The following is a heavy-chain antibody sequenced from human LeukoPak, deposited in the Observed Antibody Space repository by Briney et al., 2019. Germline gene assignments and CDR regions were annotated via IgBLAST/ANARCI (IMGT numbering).Heavy chain of an antibody. CDR3: ARGRSSSWTLYFDY. J-gene: IGHJ4*02. D-gene: IGHD6-13*01. Sequence: SETLSLTCTVSGGSISGSSYYWGWIRQPPGKGLEWIGSIYYSGSTYYNPSLKSRVTISVDTSKNQFSLKLSSVTAADTAVYYCARGRSSSWTLYFDYWGQGTLVTVSS. CDR1: GGSISGSSYY. V-gene: IGHV4-39*02. CDR2: IYYSGST.